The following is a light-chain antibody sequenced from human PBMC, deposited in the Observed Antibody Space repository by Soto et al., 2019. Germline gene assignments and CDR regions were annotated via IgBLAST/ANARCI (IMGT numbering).Light chain of an antibody. V-gene: IGLV2-14*01. J-gene: IGLJ2*01. CDR1: SSDVGGYNY. CDR2: EVS. CDR3: SSYPSSSTMV. Sequence: QSALTQPASVSGSPGQSITIYCNGTSSDVGGYNYVSWYQQHPGKAPKLMIYEVSNRPSGVSNRFSGSKSGNTASLTISGLQAEAEADYYYSSYPSSSTMVFGGGTKLTVL.